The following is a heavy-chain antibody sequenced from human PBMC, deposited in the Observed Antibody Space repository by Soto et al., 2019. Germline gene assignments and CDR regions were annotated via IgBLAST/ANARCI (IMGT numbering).Heavy chain of an antibody. CDR2: IYLSGFT. D-gene: IGHD3-10*01. V-gene: IGHV4-31*03. J-gene: IGHJ5*02. Sequence: SETLSLTCTVSGGSITSSKHYWSWIRQHPGKGLEWIGYIYLSGFTYSNPSLKSRVSMSIDTSKNEFSLKLSSVTAADTAVYFCARGRGNLDLWGQGTLVTVSS. CDR3: ARGRGNLDL. CDR1: GGSITSSKHY.